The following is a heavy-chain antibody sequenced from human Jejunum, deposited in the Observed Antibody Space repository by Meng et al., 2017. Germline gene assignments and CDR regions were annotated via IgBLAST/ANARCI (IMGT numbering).Heavy chain of an antibody. CDR3: ARHPTGGYNYFDY. CDR2: IYYSGSS. D-gene: IGHD2-8*02. Sequence: QVHLQESGPGLVKPSQTLSLTCTVSGGSINTGDYYWSWIRQPPGKGLEWIAYIYYSGSSYSKSSLRSRVIISIDTSKNQFSLILSAVTAADTAVYYCARHPTGGYNYFDYWGQGTLVTVSS. V-gene: IGHV4-30-4*01. CDR1: GGSINTGDYY. J-gene: IGHJ4*02.